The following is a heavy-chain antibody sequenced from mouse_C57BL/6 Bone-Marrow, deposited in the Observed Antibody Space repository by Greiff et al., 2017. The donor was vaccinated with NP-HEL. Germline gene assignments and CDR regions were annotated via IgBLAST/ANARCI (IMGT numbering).Heavy chain of an antibody. CDR3: ARGGNPYYFDY. CDR1: GFTFSDYG. V-gene: IGHV5-17*01. CDR2: ISSGSSTI. Sequence: EVKLVESGGGLVKPGGSLKLSCAASGFTFSDYGMHWVRQAPEKGLEWVAYISSGSSTIYYAETVKGRFTISRDNAKNTLFLQMTSLRSEDTAMYYCARGGNPYYFDYWGQGTTLTVSS. J-gene: IGHJ2*01. D-gene: IGHD2-1*01.